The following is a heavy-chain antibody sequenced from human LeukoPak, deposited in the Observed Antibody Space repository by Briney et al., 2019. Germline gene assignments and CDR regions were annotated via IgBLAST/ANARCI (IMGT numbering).Heavy chain of an antibody. CDR1: GFSFSSYE. V-gene: IGHV3-48*03. Sequence: PGGSLRLSCEASGFSFSSYEMNWVRQAPGKGLEWVSYISSSAGTIYYAESVKGRFTISRDTAENSLYLQMNNLRVEDTAVYYRARESRSAFDFWGQGTLVIVSS. CDR3: ARESRSAFDF. J-gene: IGHJ4*02. D-gene: IGHD6-25*01. CDR2: ISSSAGTI.